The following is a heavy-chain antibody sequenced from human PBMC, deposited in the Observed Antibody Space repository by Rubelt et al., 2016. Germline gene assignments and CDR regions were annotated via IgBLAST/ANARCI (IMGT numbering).Heavy chain of an antibody. CDR1: GITLSDAW. CDR3: VTDKLPAFDYGSGTYWGYFQN. J-gene: IGHJ1*01. Sequence: GSLRPSCAASGITLSDAWMDWIRQVPGRGLEWVGRIKTKAEGGATNYAAPVKDRFIISRDDSTNTLYLQMNSLKIEDTAVYYCVTDKLPAFDYGSGTYWGYFQNWGQGTLVTVSS. CDR2: IKTKAEGGAT. V-gene: IGHV3-15*01. D-gene: IGHD3-10*01.